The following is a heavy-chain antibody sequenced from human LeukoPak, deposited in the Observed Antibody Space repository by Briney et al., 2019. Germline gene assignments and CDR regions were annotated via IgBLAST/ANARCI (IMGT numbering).Heavy chain of an antibody. CDR1: GGSISSSSYY. CDR3: ARGRDRSKAGDH. Sequence: KPSETLSLTCTVSGGSISSSSYYWGWIRQPPGKGLEWVGEIHPHGIFYYNSSLMSRVTISIDTSKTQFSLRLTSVTATDTAFYYCARGRDRSKAGDHWGQGSLVTVSS. V-gene: IGHV4-39*07. J-gene: IGHJ4*02. D-gene: IGHD5-24*01. CDR2: IHPHGIF.